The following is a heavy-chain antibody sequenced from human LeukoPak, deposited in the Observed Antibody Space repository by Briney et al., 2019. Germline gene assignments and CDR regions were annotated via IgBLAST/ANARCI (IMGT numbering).Heavy chain of an antibody. CDR3: ARADSSGYYYFDY. Sequence: SETLSLTCAVSGGSISSSNWWSWVLQPPGKGLERIGEIYHSGSTNYNPSLKSRVTISVDKSKNQFSLKLSSVTAADTAVYYCARADSSGYYYFDYWGQGTLVTVSS. D-gene: IGHD3-22*01. CDR1: GGSISSSNW. J-gene: IGHJ4*02. V-gene: IGHV4-4*02. CDR2: IYHSGST.